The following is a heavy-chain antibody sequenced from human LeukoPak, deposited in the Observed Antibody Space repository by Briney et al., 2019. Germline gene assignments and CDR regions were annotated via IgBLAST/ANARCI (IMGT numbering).Heavy chain of an antibody. CDR2: IWYDGSNK. D-gene: IGHD2-2*02. Sequence: GGSLRLSCAASGFTFSRHGMHWARQAPGKGVEGVAVIWYDGSNKYYADAVKGRYTISRDNSKNMLYLQINSLRAEDTAVYYCARDIVSYYIDYWGQGTLVTVSS. CDR1: GFTFSRHG. J-gene: IGHJ4*02. CDR3: ARDIVSYYIDY. V-gene: IGHV3-33*01.